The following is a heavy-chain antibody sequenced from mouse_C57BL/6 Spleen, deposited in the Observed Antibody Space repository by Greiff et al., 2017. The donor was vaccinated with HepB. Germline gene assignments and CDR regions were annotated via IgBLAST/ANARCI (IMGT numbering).Heavy chain of an antibody. Sequence: QVQLQQSGAELVKPGASVKLSCKATGYTFTGYWIEWVKQRPGHGLEWIGEILPGSGSTNYNEKFKGKATFTADTSSNTAYMQLRSLTTEDSAICSCARGDSSGYVPFDDWGQGTTLTVSS. J-gene: IGHJ2*01. CDR3: ARGDSSGYVPFDD. CDR2: ILPGSGST. D-gene: IGHD3-2*02. V-gene: IGHV1-9*01. CDR1: GYTFTGYW.